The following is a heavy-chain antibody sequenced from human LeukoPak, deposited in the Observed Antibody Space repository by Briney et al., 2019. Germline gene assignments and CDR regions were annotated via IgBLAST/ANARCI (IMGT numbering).Heavy chain of an antibody. CDR1: GFTFDDYA. CDR2: INHNGNVN. V-gene: IGHV3-7*03. CDR3: ARGGGLDV. Sequence: PGGSLRLSCVASGFTFDDYAMQWVRQVPGKGLEWVASINHNGNVNYYVDSVKGRFTISRDNAKNSLYLQMSNLRAEDTAVYFCARGGGLDVWGQGATVTVSS. J-gene: IGHJ6*02.